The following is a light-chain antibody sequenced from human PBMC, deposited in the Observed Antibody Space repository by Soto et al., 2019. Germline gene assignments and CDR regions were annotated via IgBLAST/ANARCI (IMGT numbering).Light chain of an antibody. CDR1: QSISSY. CDR2: AAS. V-gene: IGKV1-39*01. J-gene: IGKJ5*01. CDR3: QQSYSTSIT. Sequence: DIQMTQSPSSLSASVGARVTITCRASQSISSYLNWYQQKPGKAPKLLIYAASSLQSGVPSRFSGSGSGTDFTLTISSLQPEEFATYYCQQSYSTSITFGQGTRLEIK.